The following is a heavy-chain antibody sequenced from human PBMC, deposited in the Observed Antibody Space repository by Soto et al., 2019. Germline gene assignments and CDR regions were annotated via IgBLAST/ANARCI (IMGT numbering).Heavy chain of an antibody. D-gene: IGHD3-22*01. Sequence: ASVKVSFKASGYTFTGYYMHWVRQAPGQGLEWMGWINPNSGCTNYAQKFQGRVTMTRDTSISTAYMELSRLRSDDTAVYYCARDVVVVTSRSPYGMDVWGQGTTVTVSS. CDR1: GYTFTGYY. J-gene: IGHJ6*02. CDR3: ARDVVVVTSRSPYGMDV. V-gene: IGHV1-2*02. CDR2: INPNSGCT.